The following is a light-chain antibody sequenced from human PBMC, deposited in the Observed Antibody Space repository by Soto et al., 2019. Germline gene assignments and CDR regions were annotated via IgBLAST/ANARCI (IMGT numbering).Light chain of an antibody. CDR1: SSDVGGYNY. V-gene: IGLV2-11*01. J-gene: IGLJ3*02. CDR3: CSYAGSYTLV. Sequence: QSVLTQPRSVSGSPRQSVAISCTGTSSDVGGYNYVSWYQQHPGKVPKLMIYDVSKRPSGVPDRFSGSKSGNTASLIISGLQAEDEADYYCCSYAGSYTLVFGGGTKVTVL. CDR2: DVS.